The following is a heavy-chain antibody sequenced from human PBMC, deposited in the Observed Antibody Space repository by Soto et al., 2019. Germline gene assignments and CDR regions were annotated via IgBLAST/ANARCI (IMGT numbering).Heavy chain of an antibody. Sequence: GASVKVSCKASGGTFSSYSLSWVRQAPGQGLEWMGGIIPIFGTANYAQKFQGRVTITADESTSTAYMELSSLRSEDTAVYYCARALGEAIGSGSYYNYYYGMDVWGQGTTVTVSS. CDR3: ARALGEAIGSGSYYNYYYGMDV. CDR1: GGTFSSYS. V-gene: IGHV1-69*13. CDR2: IIPIFGTA. J-gene: IGHJ6*02. D-gene: IGHD3-10*01.